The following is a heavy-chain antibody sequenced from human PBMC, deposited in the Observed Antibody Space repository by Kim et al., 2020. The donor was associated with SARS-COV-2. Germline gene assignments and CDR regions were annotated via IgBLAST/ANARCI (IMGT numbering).Heavy chain of an antibody. J-gene: IGHJ4*02. CDR1: GFTFSSYA. D-gene: IGHD3-16*02. CDR2: ISGSGGST. V-gene: IGHV3-23*01. Sequence: GGSLRLSCAASGFTFSSYAMSWVRQAPGKGLEWVSAISGSGGSTYYADSVKGRFTISRDNSKNTLYLQMNSLRAEDTAVYYCAKGPYDYVWGSYRYMGGWYFDYWGQGTLVTVSS. CDR3: AKGPYDYVWGSYRYMGGWYFDY.